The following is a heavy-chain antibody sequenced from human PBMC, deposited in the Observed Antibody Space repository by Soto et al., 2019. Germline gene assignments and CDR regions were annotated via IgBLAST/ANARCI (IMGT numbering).Heavy chain of an antibody. V-gene: IGHV4-61*08. J-gene: IGHJ4*02. CDR3: ARGPAYIDGWRTFDL. D-gene: IGHD6-19*01. Sequence: LXLTFTVSYDSFRFADYYWSSIRQPLGKGPEWIGYTYYNGDTKYNPALRSRVTMSEDTSKNQFSLRLSSVTAADTAVYFCARGPAYIDGWRTFDLWGRGILVTVSS. CDR2: TYYNGDT. CDR1: YDSFRFADYY.